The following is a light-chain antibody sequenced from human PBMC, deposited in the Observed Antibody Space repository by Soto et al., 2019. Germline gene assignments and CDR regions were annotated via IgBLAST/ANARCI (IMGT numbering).Light chain of an antibody. J-gene: IGKJ1*01. CDR1: QSIGIY. Sequence: DIQMTQSPSSLSASVGDTVTITCGASQSIGIYLNWYQQKPGTAPKLLIYAASSLRSGVPSRFRGSGSGTDFTLTISSLQPEDFATYYCQQSDSTLPWTFGLGTKVDIK. CDR2: AAS. V-gene: IGKV1-39*01. CDR3: QQSDSTLPWT.